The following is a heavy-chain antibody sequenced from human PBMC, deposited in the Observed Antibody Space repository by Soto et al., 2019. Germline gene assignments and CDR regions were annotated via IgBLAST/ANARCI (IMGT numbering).Heavy chain of an antibody. CDR3: AKNYFFDS. J-gene: IGHJ4*02. CDR2: IGVSSDA. V-gene: IGHV3-23*01. Sequence: EVQLLESGGGLVQPGESLRLSCAASGFTFSSYAMSWARQAPGKGLEWVSSIGVSSDAYYADSVKGRFTISRDNSRNTLYLQMNSLRAEDTALYYCAKNYFFDSWGQGTLVTVPS. CDR1: GFTFSSYA.